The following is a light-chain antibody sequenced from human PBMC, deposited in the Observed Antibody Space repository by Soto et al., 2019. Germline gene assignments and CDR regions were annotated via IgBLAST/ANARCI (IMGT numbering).Light chain of an antibody. CDR3: QESYTTPWT. CDR1: QSDRKF. CDR2: AAS. Sequence: DIQMTQSPSSLSASVGDRVTITCRASQSDRKFLNWYQQKPGKAPKLLIYAASSLQSGVPSRFSGSGSGTDFTLTISSLQPEDFATYYCQESYTTPWTFGQGTRVDIK. V-gene: IGKV1-39*01. J-gene: IGKJ1*01.